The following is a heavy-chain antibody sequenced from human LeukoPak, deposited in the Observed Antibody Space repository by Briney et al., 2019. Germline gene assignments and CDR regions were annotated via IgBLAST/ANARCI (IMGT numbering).Heavy chain of an antibody. CDR1: GFTFSSYA. Sequence: GGSLRLSCAASGFTFSSYAMSWVRQAPGKGLEWVSAISGSGGSTYYADSVKGRFTISRDNSKNTLYLQMNSLRAEDTAVYYCAKADIVVVPAAAGAFDYWGQGTLVTVSS. V-gene: IGHV3-23*01. CDR2: ISGSGGST. J-gene: IGHJ4*02. D-gene: IGHD2-2*01. CDR3: AKADIVVVPAAAGAFDY.